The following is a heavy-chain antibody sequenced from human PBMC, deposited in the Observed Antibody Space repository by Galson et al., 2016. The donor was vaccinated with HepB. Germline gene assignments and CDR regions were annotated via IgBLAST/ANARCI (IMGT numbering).Heavy chain of an antibody. CDR3: AGYFGSGSFAFDS. J-gene: IGHJ4*02. CDR1: GGSIIRGGYY. CDR2: IYYSAST. D-gene: IGHD3-10*01. V-gene: IGHV4-31*03. Sequence: TLSLTCTVSGGSIIRGGYYWSWILQHPGKCLEWIGYIYYSASTYYNPSLRSRIKMSVDTSKNQFSLNLSSVTASDAAVYYCAGYFGSGSFAFDSWGQGTLVTVSS.